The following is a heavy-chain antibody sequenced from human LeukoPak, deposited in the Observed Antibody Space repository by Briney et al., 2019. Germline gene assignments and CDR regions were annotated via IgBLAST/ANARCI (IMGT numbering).Heavy chain of an antibody. D-gene: IGHD4-17*01. CDR3: ARGDDYGDYWGLY. Sequence: PGGSLRLSCTASGFTFSNYGMHWVRQAPGKGLEWVAFIRNDGSIKYYADSVKGRFTISRDNSRNTLYLQMNSLGADDAAVYYCARGDDYGDYWGLYWGQGTLVTVSS. CDR2: IRNDGSIK. J-gene: IGHJ4*02. CDR1: GFTFSNYG. V-gene: IGHV3-30*02.